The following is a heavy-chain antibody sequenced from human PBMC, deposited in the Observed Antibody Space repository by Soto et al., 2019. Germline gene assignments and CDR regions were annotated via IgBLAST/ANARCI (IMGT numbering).Heavy chain of an antibody. J-gene: IGHJ3*02. V-gene: IGHV1-18*04. D-gene: IGHD3-16*01. Sequence: QVQLVQSGTEVKKPGASVKVSCKTSGYTFTIHGINWVRQAPGQGLEWMGWINPYNANTNYAQKLQGRVTMTTDTSTTTAYIDLRSLTSHDTAVYYCARDRVAGIWGDAFDIWGQGTVVTVSS. CDR1: GYTFTIHG. CDR2: INPYNANT. CDR3: ARDRVAGIWGDAFDI.